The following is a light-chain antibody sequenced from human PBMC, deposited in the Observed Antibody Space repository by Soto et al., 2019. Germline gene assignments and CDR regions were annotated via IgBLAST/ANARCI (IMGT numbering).Light chain of an antibody. J-gene: IGKJ4*01. CDR3: QQRYTATT. CDR2: TAS. V-gene: IGKV1-39*01. Sequence: DIQMTQSPSSLSASLGDRVTITCRASQSISSYLNWYQQKSGGAPKLLIHTASTLQSGVPSRFSGSGSGTDFTLTISNLQPEDFAIYYCQQRYTATTFGGVTKVEMK. CDR1: QSISSY.